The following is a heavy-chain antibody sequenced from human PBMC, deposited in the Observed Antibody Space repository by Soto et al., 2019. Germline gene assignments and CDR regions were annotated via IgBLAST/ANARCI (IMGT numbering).Heavy chain of an antibody. CDR1: GGSISSGGYY. V-gene: IGHV4-31*03. J-gene: IGHJ4*02. CDR2: IYYSGST. D-gene: IGHD5-18*01. Sequence: QVQLQESGPGLVKPSQTLSLTCTVSGGSISSGGYYWSWIRQHPGKGLEWIGYIYYSGSTYYNPSLKSRVTISVDTSKNQFSLKLSSVTAADTAVYYCARVSNRVDTAMVREPDFAYWGQGTLVTVSS. CDR3: ARVSNRVDTAMVREPDFAY.